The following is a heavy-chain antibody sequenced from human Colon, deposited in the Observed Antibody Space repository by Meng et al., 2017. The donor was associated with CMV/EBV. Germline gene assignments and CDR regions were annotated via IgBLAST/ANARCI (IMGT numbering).Heavy chain of an antibody. CDR3: ARDEFRGSYGMDL. Sequence: GGSLRLSCAASGFTFSNYAMAWVRQAPGKGLEWVSVIYSAGSTYYADSVKGRFTISRDNSKNTVYLQMNNLRSDDTALYYCARDEFRGSYGMDLWGQGTTVTVSS. CDR1: GFTFSNYA. V-gene: IGHV3-53*01. CDR2: IYSAGST. J-gene: IGHJ6*02.